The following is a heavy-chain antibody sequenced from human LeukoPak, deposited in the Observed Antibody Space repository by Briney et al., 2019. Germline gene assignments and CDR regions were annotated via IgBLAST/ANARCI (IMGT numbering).Heavy chain of an antibody. Sequence: GGSLRLSCAVSGFTFDDYSMHWVRQAPGKGVEWVSLISWDGGNREYADSVKGRFTISRDNSRNSLFLQMNSLTTEDTAFYYCAKDYSSSGPFDYWGQGTLVTVSS. CDR3: AKDYSSSGPFDY. V-gene: IGHV3-43*01. CDR1: GFTFDDYS. CDR2: ISWDGGNR. D-gene: IGHD6-13*01. J-gene: IGHJ4*02.